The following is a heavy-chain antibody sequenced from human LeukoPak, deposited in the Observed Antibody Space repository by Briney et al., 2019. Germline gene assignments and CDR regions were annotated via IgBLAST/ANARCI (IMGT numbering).Heavy chain of an antibody. CDR3: AREGAGDILTGYQKPDYYYYGMDV. CDR2: INSDGSST. D-gene: IGHD3-9*01. V-gene: IGHV3-74*01. J-gene: IGHJ6*02. Sequence: GGSLRLSCAASGFTFSSYWMHWVRQAPGKGLVWVSRINSDGSSTSYADSVKGRFTISRDNAKNTLYLQMNSLRAEDTAVYYCAREGAGDILTGYQKPDYYYYGMDVWGQGTTVTVPS. CDR1: GFTFSSYW.